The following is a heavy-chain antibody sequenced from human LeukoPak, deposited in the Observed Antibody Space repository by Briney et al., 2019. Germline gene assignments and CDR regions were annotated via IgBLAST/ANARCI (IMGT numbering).Heavy chain of an antibody. Sequence: GGSLRLSCAASGFTFSSYAMSWVRQAPGKGLEWVSAISGSGGSTYYADSVKGRFTISRDNSENTLYLQMNSLRAEDTAVYYCAKVGSGWYGVDYWGQGTLVTVSS. CDR1: GFTFSSYA. V-gene: IGHV3-23*01. CDR2: ISGSGGST. CDR3: AKVGSGWYGVDY. D-gene: IGHD6-19*01. J-gene: IGHJ4*02.